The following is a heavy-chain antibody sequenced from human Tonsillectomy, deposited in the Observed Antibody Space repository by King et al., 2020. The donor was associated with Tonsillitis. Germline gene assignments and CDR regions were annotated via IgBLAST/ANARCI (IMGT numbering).Heavy chain of an antibody. J-gene: IGHJ4*02. CDR1: GGSISSYY. V-gene: IGHV4-59*01. CDR3: AGGSVARPYY. Sequence: VQLQESGPGLVKPSETLSLTCTVSGGSISSYYWSWIRQPPGKGLEWIGYIYYSGSTNYNPSLKSRVTISVDTSKNQFSLKLSSVTAADTAVYYCAGGSVARPYYWGQGTLVTVSS. D-gene: IGHD3-10*01. CDR2: IYYSGST.